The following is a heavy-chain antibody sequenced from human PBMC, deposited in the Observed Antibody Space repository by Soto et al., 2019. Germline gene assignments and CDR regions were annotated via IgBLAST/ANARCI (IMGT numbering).Heavy chain of an antibody. CDR2: ISGSGGST. V-gene: IGHV3-23*01. Sequence: GGSLRLSCAASGFTFSSYAMSWVRQAPGKGLEWVSAISGSGGSTYYADSVKGRFTISRDNSKNTLYLQMNSLRAEDTAVYYCAKDRGYDFWSGYYTGGELTYWGKGTLVTVSS. CDR3: AKDRGYDFWSGYYTGGELTY. CDR1: GFTFSSYA. J-gene: IGHJ4*02. D-gene: IGHD3-3*01.